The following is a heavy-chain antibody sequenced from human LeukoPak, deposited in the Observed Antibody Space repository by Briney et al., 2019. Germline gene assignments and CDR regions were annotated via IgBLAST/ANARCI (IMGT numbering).Heavy chain of an antibody. J-gene: IGHJ6*02. CDR3: ARGSYYYSSGSYGMDV. D-gene: IGHD3-10*01. Sequence: GGSLRLSCAASGFTVSSNYMTWVRQAPGKGLEWVSVIYSGGSTYYADSVKGRFTISRDNSKNTLYLQMNSLRAEDTAVYYCARGSYYYSSGSYGMDVWGQGTTVTVSS. CDR1: GFTVSSNY. CDR2: IYSGGST. V-gene: IGHV3-53*01.